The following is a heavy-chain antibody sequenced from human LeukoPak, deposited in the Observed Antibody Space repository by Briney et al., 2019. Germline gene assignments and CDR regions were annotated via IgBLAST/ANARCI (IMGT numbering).Heavy chain of an antibody. V-gene: IGHV3-66*01. J-gene: IGHJ4*02. CDR1: GFTVSSNY. Sequence: PGGSLRLSCAASGFTVSSNYMSWVRQAPGKGLEWVSVIYSGGSTYYADSVKGRFTISRDNSKNTLYLQMNSLRAKDTAVYYCARDEQQLSFDYWGQGTLVTVSS. CDR2: IYSGGST. D-gene: IGHD6-13*01. CDR3: ARDEQQLSFDY.